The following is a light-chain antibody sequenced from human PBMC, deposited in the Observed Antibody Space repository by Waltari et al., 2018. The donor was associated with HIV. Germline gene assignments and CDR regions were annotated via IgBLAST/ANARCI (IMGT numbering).Light chain of an antibody. CDR3: MQGLHWPYT. Sequence: DVVMTQSPLSLPVTLGQPATISCRSSQSLVYRDGDTYLNWFQQRPGQSPRRLIYKFSNRDSGVPDRFSGSGSGTDFALNISRVEPEDVGVYYCMQGLHWPYTFGQGTKLEIK. CDR2: KFS. V-gene: IGKV2-30*01. J-gene: IGKJ2*01. CDR1: QSLVYRDGDTY.